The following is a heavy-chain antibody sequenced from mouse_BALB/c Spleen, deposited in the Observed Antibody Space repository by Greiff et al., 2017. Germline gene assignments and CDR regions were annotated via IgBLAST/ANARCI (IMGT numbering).Heavy chain of an antibody. V-gene: IGHV3-2*02. Sequence: VKLMESGPGLVKPSQSLSLTCTVTGYSITSDYAWNWIRQFPGNKLEWMGYISYSGSTSYNPSLKSRISITRDTSKNQFFLQLNSVTTEDTATYYCASYDWFAYWGQGTLVTVSA. J-gene: IGHJ3*01. CDR3: ASYDWFAY. CDR2: ISYSGST. CDR1: GYSITSDYA. D-gene: IGHD2-12*01.